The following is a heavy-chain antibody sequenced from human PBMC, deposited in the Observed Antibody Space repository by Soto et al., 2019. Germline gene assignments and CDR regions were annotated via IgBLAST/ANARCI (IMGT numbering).Heavy chain of an antibody. CDR2: ISGSGGST. CDR3: AKDRYDSSGHAFDI. V-gene: IGHV3-23*01. J-gene: IGHJ3*02. CDR1: RFSFNTFA. D-gene: IGHD3-22*01. Sequence: GGSLRLSCVASRFSFNTFAMSWVRQAPGKGLEWVSAISGSGGSTYYADSVKGRFTISRDNSKNTLYLQMNSLRAEDTAVYYCAKDRYDSSGHAFDIWGQGTMVTVSS.